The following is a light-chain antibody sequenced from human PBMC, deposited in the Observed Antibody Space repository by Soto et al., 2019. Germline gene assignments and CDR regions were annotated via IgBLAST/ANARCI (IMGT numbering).Light chain of an antibody. Sequence: EILMTQSPASLSLSPGERATLSXRVSLSVSSNLAWYQQKPGXPPRXXXYGXSTRATGIPARLSGSGSGTDFTLPITRLEPEYFAAFYCQQYGTSESIFGQGTRLEI. CDR2: GXS. J-gene: IGKJ5*01. CDR1: LSVSSN. V-gene: IGKV3-15*01. CDR3: QQYGTSESI.